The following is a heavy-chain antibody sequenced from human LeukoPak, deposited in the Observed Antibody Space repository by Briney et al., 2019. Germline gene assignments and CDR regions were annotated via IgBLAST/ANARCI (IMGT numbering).Heavy chain of an antibody. CDR3: ATHPPKVCTGGSCTDY. CDR1: GGSISSYS. J-gene: IGHJ4*02. CDR2: IYYGGST. Sequence: SETLSLTCTVSGGSISSYSWSWIRQPPGKGLEWIGYIYYGGSTNYNPSLKSRVTISVDMSKNQFSLKLSSVTAADTAVYYCATHPPKVCTGGSCTDYWGRGTLVTVSS. D-gene: IGHD2-15*01. V-gene: IGHV4-59*01.